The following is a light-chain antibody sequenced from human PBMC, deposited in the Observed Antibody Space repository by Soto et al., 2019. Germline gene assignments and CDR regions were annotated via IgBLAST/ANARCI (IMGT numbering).Light chain of an antibody. J-gene: IGKJ4*01. CDR2: AAS. CDR3: QQYYSYPLLT. CDR1: QGISSY. Sequence: AIRMTQSPSSLSASTGDRVTITCRASQGISSYLAGYQQKPGKAPKLLIYAASTLQSGVPARFSGSGSGTDITLTISCLQSEDFAAYYCQQYYSYPLLTVGGGTQVEIK. V-gene: IGKV1-8*01.